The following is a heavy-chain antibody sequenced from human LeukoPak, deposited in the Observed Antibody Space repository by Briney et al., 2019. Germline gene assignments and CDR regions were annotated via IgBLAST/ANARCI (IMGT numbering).Heavy chain of an antibody. Sequence: ASVKVFCKASGYTFTSYGISWVRQAPGQGLEWMGWISAYNGNTNYAQKLQGRVTMTTDTSTSTAYMELRSLRSDDTAVYYCARDREWLNYDAFGIWGQGTMVTVSS. CDR3: ARDREWLNYDAFGI. J-gene: IGHJ3*02. CDR2: ISAYNGNT. D-gene: IGHD6-19*01. CDR1: GYTFTSYG. V-gene: IGHV1-18*01.